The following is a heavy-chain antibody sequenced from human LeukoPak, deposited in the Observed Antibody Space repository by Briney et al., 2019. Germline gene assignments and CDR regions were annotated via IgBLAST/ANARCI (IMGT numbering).Heavy chain of an antibody. CDR1: GYTFTGYY. CDR3: ARIRSPVSYFDY. CDR2: INPNSGGT. Sequence: GASVKVSCKASGYTFTGYYMHWVRQAPGQGLEWMGWINPNSGGTNYALKFQGWVTMTRDTSISTAYMELSRLRSDDTAVYYCARIRSPVSYFDYWGQGTLVTVSS. D-gene: IGHD3-10*01. J-gene: IGHJ4*02. V-gene: IGHV1-2*04.